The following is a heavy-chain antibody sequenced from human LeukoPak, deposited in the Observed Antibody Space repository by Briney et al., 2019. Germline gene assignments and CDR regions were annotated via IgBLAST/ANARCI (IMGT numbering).Heavy chain of an antibody. D-gene: IGHD2-15*01. Sequence: GGSLRLSCAASGFTFSSYSMNWVRQAPGKGLEWVSSISSSSSYIYYADSVKGRFTISRDNAKNSLYLQMNSLRAEDTAVYYCARDHLSPYCSGGSCFPRGFDPWGQGTLVTVSS. CDR3: ARDHLSPYCSGGSCFPRGFDP. CDR1: GFTFSSYS. CDR2: ISSSSSYI. J-gene: IGHJ5*02. V-gene: IGHV3-21*01.